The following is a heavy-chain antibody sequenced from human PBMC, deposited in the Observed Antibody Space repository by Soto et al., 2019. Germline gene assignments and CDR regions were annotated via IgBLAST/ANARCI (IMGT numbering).Heavy chain of an antibody. V-gene: IGHV1-3*01. CDR2: INAGNGNT. CDR1: GYSLTSYA. CDR3: ARSIVVVTALDY. J-gene: IGHJ4*02. Sequence: ASVKVSCKAFGYSLTSYAMHRVHQAPGQRLERMGWINAGNGNTKYSQKFQGRVTITRDTSASTANMELSSLRSEVTAVYYCARSIVVVTALDYWGQGTLVTVSS. D-gene: IGHD2-21*02.